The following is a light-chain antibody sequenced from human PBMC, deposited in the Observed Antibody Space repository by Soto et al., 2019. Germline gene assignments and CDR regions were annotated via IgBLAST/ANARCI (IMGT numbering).Light chain of an antibody. CDR1: QSVSSTY. CDR3: QQYGSSRPWT. Sequence: EIVLTQSPGTLSLSPGERATLSCRASQSVSSTYLAWHQQKPGQAPRLLIYGASSRATGITDRFSGSGSGTDFTLTISRLEPEDFAVYYCQQYGSSRPWTFGQGTKVEIK. V-gene: IGKV3-20*01. J-gene: IGKJ1*01. CDR2: GAS.